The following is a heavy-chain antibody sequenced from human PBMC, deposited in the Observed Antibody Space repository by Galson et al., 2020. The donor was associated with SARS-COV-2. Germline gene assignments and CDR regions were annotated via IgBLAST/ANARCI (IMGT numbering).Heavy chain of an antibody. D-gene: IGHD3-10*01. J-gene: IGHJ4*02. CDR1: GFTFSGFW. CDR2: IDSDGSDT. CDR3: ARVGTAGVTPYGWGLKY. Sequence: GESLKISCAASGFTFSGFWMHWVRQAPGKGLVWVSRIDSDGSDTTYADSVKGRFTISRDNARNTVYLQMNSLRAEDTAVYYCARVGTAGVTPYGWGLKYWGQGTLVTVSS. V-gene: IGHV3-74*03.